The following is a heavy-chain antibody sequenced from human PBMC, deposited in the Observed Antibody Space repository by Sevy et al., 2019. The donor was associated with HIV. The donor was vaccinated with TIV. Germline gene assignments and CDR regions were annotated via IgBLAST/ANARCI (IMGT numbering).Heavy chain of an antibody. J-gene: IGHJ5*02. D-gene: IGHD2-2*01. CDR1: GYTFTGYY. V-gene: IGHV1-2*02. CDR2: INPNSGGT. CDR3: AREGVPAAIWFDP. Sequence: ASVKVSCKASGYTFTGYYMHWVRQAPGQWLEWMGWINPNSGGTNYAQKFQGRVTMTRDTSISTAYMELSRLRSDDTAVYYCAREGVPAAIWFDPWGQGTLVTVSS.